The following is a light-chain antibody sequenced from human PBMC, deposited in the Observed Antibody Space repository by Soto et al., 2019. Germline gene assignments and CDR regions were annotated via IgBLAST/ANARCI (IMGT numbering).Light chain of an antibody. J-gene: IGKJ1*01. CDR3: QQYNSDSPT. CDR2: DAS. V-gene: IGKV1-5*01. CDR1: QSVSTW. Sequence: DIQMTQSPSSLSASVGDTVTITCWASQSVSTWLAWYQQKPGKAPKLLIYDASKLESGVPSRFSGSGSGTELTLTISGLQAEDSATYYCQQYNSDSPTFGQGTTVEV.